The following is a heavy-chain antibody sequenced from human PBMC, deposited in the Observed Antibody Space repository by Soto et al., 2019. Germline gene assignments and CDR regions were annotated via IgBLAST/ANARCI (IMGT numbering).Heavy chain of an antibody. V-gene: IGHV4-59*01. Sequence: SETLSLTCTVSGGSMIAYYWNWMRQPPGKGLQWIGYTYYSGSTTYNPSLKSRVTISVDSSKNQFSLKLDSVTPADTAAYYCARVRGTAGKRYFDYWGPGTLVTVSS. CDR1: GGSMIAYY. D-gene: IGHD6-13*01. CDR3: ARVRGTAGKRYFDY. J-gene: IGHJ4*02. CDR2: TYYSGST.